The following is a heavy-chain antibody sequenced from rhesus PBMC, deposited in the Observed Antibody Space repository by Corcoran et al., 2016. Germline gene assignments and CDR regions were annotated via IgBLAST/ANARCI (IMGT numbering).Heavy chain of an antibody. Sequence: EVQLVESGGGLVQPGGSLRLSCAASGFTFGNYGIHWVRRAPGKGLEWVALISNDGSKRYYADSWKGGITIHRENSKYILYLQMNSLKLEDTAVYYCARDGIEDCSGSGCYDYWGQGVLVTVSS. CDR2: ISNDGSKR. CDR1: GFTFGNYG. CDR3: ARDGIEDCSGSGCYDY. V-gene: IGHV3-54*02. D-gene: IGHD2-21*01. J-gene: IGHJ4*01.